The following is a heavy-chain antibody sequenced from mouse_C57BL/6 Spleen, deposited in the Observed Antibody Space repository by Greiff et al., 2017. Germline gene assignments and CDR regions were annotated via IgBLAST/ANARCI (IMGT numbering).Heavy chain of an antibody. D-gene: IGHD2-4*01. V-gene: IGHV1-61*01. CDR3: ARAYYDHGGFAY. CDR1: GYTFTSYW. J-gene: IGHJ3*01. Sequence: QVQLQQPGAELVRPGSSVKLSCKASGYTFTSYWMDWVKQRPGQGLEWIGNIYPSDSETHYNQKFKDKATLTVDKSSSTAYMQLSSLTSEDSAVXYGARAYYDHGGFAYWGQGTLVTVSA. CDR2: IYPSDSET.